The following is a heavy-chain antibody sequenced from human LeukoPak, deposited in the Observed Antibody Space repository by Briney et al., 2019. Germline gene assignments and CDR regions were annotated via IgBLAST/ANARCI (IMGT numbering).Heavy chain of an antibody. J-gene: IGHJ3*02. CDR1: GYTFSNYG. CDR3: ARDPSDCSSTSCHAAFDI. CDR2: ISTYNGET. V-gene: IGHV1-18*01. D-gene: IGHD2-2*01. Sequence: SVTVSCKASGYTFSNYGISWVRQAPGQGLQWMGWISTYNGETNYAQKLQGRATMTTDTSTSTAYMELRSLRFDDAAVYYCARDPSDCSSTSCHAAFDIWGQGTMVPVSS.